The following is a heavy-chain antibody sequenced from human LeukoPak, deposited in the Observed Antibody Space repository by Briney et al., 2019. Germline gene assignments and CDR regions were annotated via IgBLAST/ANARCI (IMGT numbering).Heavy chain of an antibody. V-gene: IGHV4-31*03. CDR3: ARGLSSGYYPDYYYYGMDV. D-gene: IGHD3-22*01. CDR2: IYYSGST. CDR1: GGSISSGGYY. J-gene: IGHJ6*02. Sequence: SETLSLTCTVSGGSISSGGYYWSCIRQHPGKGLECIGYIYYSGSTYYNPSLKSRVTISVDTSKNQFSLKLSSVTAADTAVYYCARGLSSGYYPDYYYYGMDVSGQGTTVTVSS.